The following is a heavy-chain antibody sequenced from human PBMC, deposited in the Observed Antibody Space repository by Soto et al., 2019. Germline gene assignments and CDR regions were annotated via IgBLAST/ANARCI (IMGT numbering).Heavy chain of an antibody. CDR3: ATLQDIVATIGFDY. V-gene: IGHV3-9*01. Sequence: SLRLSCAASGFTFDDYAMHGVRQAPGKGLEWVSGISWNSGSIGYADSVKGRFTISRDNAKNSLYLQMNSLRAEDTALYYCATLQDIVATIGFDYWGQGTLVTVSS. CDR1: GFTFDDYA. D-gene: IGHD5-12*01. J-gene: IGHJ4*02. CDR2: ISWNSGSI.